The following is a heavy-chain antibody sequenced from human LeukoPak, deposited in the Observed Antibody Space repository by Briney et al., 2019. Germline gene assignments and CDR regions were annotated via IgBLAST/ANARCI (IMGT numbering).Heavy chain of an antibody. D-gene: IGHD3-22*01. CDR1: GFTFSTYW. CDR3: ARGWYNYYDSRGYYPVFDY. Sequence: GGSLRLSCAASGFTFSTYWMTWVRQAPGRGLEWVANIKQDGSEKYYVDSLKGRFTISRDNAKNSLYLQMNRLRAEDTAVYYCARGWYNYYDSRGYYPVFDYWGQGALLTVSS. CDR2: IKQDGSEK. V-gene: IGHV3-7*01. J-gene: IGHJ4*02.